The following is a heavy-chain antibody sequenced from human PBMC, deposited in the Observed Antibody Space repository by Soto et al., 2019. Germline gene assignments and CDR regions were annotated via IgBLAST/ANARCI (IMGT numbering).Heavy chain of an antibody. J-gene: IGHJ4*02. Sequence: QVQLVESGGGVVQPGRSLRLSCAASGFTFSSYGMHWVRQAPGKGLEWVAVISYDGSNKYYADSVKGRFTISRDNSKNTLKLQMNSLRSEDTAVDYWAKGVVGYYYYFDYWGQGTLVTVSS. CDR1: GFTFSSYG. CDR2: ISYDGSNK. CDR3: AKGVVGYYYYFDY. D-gene: IGHD1-26*01. V-gene: IGHV3-30*18.